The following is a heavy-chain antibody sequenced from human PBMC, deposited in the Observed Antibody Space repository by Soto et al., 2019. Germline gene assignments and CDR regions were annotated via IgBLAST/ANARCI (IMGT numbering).Heavy chain of an antibody. CDR2: VHLGGFET. CDR1: GYSSANFW. CDR3: ARRDVLTGYVYFDH. J-gene: IGHJ4*02. Sequence: PGESLKISCKASGYSSANFWLGWVRQMPGKGLEWMGFVHLGGFETRYNPSFQDQVTVSAARSINTAYLQWSSLRASDSAMYYCARRDVLTGYVYFDHWGQGTPVTVSS. D-gene: IGHD3-9*01. V-gene: IGHV5-51*01.